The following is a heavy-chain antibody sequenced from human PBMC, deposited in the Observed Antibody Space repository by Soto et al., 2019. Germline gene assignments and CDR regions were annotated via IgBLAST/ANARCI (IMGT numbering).Heavy chain of an antibody. CDR2: INPSGGST. Sequence: QVQLVQSGAEVRKPGASVKISCKASGYIFTNYNMHWVRQAPGQGLEWMGIINPSGGSTIYVQKFQGRVTMTRDTSTSTVYMELSSLRSEDTAVYYCARGYYDSSAYSYFDYWGQGTLVTVSS. D-gene: IGHD3-22*01. V-gene: IGHV1-46*01. CDR3: ARGYYDSSAYSYFDY. J-gene: IGHJ4*02. CDR1: GYIFTNYN.